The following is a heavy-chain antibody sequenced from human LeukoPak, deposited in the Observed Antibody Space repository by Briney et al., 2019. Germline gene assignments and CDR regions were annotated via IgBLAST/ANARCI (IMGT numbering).Heavy chain of an antibody. CDR3: AKEPDYYDSSGYLPDY. J-gene: IGHJ4*02. CDR2: ISYDGSNK. Sequence: PGGSLRLSCAASGFTFSSYGMHWVRQAPGKGLEWVAVISYDGSNKYYADSVKGRFTISRDNSKNTLYLQMNSLRAEDTAVYYCAKEPDYYDSSGYLPDYWGQGTLVTVSS. V-gene: IGHV3-30*18. CDR1: GFTFSSYG. D-gene: IGHD3-22*01.